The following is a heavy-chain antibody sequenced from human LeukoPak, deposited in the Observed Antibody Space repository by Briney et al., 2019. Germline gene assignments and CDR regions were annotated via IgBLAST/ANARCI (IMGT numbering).Heavy chain of an antibody. Sequence: GGSPRLSCAASGFPFSDYYMSWIRQAPGKGLEWVSYISSSGDTIYYADSVKGRFTISRDNAKNSVHLQMNSLRAEDTAVYYCARVVHYGSGPAVGWGQGTLITVSS. CDR1: GFPFSDYY. D-gene: IGHD3-10*01. J-gene: IGHJ4*02. CDR2: ISSSGDTI. CDR3: ARVVHYGSGPAVG. V-gene: IGHV3-11*01.